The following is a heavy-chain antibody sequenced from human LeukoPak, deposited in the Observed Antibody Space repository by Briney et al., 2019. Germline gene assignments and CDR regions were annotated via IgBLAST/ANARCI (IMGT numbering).Heavy chain of an antibody. Sequence: SVKVSCKASGDTFSSYAISWVRQAPGQGLEWMGRIIPIFGIANYAQKFQGRVTITADKSTSTAYMELSSLRSEDTAVYYCARIVGATFPLDYWGQGTLVTVSS. D-gene: IGHD1-26*01. J-gene: IGHJ4*02. CDR1: GDTFSSYA. V-gene: IGHV1-69*04. CDR2: IIPIFGIA. CDR3: ARIVGATFPLDY.